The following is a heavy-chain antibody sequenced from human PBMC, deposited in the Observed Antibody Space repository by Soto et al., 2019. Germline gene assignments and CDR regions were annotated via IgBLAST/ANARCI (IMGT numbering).Heavy chain of an antibody. J-gene: IGHJ4*02. CDR1: GFFFSNYG. V-gene: IGHV3-30*18. CDR3: AKDQNIATIGTALVFDN. D-gene: IGHD1-1*01. CDR2: ISYDGSNK. Sequence: GGSLRLSCAASGFFFSNYGMHWVRQTPDKGLEWVAVISYDGSNKYYADSMKGRFTISRDNSNNTLYLQVSSLRAEDRAVYYCAKDQNIATIGTALVFDNWGQGTLVTVSS.